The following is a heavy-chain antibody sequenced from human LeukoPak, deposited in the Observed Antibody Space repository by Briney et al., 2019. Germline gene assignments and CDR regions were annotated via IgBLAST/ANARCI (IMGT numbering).Heavy chain of an antibody. J-gene: IGHJ1*01. V-gene: IGHV1-2*02. Sequence: RGSVKVSCKASGYTFSGYYMHWVRQAPGQGLEWMGWINSNSGGTNYAQKFQGRVTMTRDTSISTAYMELSRLRSDDTAVYYCARGYPLSTTAAGTDFQHWGQGTLVTV. CDR1: GYTFSGYY. CDR2: INSNSGGT. CDR3: ARGYPLSTTAAGTDFQH. D-gene: IGHD6-13*01.